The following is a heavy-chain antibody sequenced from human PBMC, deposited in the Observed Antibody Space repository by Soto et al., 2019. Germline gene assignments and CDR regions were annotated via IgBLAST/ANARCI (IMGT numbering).Heavy chain of an antibody. CDR1: GGTFSSYA. D-gene: IGHD2-15*01. Sequence: QVQLVQSGAEVKKPVSSVKVSCKASGGTFSSYAISWVRQAPGQGLEWMGGVIPIFGTANYAQKFQGRVTITADESTSTAYMELSSLRSEDTAVYYCARYHCSGGSCYSGGNAFDIWGQGTMVTVSS. CDR2: VIPIFGTA. J-gene: IGHJ3*02. CDR3: ARYHCSGGSCYSGGNAFDI. V-gene: IGHV1-69*01.